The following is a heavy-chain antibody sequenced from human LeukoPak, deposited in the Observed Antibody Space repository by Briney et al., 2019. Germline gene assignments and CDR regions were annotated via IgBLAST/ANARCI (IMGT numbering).Heavy chain of an antibody. CDR3: TTSHPYCSGGSCYSH. Sequence: GGSLRLSCAASGFTFSNAWMSWVRQAPGKGLEWVGRIKCKTDGGTTDYAAPVKGRFTISRDDSKNTLYLQMNSLKTEDTAVYYCTTSHPYCSGGSCYSHWGQGTLVTVSS. D-gene: IGHD2-15*01. V-gene: IGHV3-15*01. CDR2: IKCKTDGGTT. J-gene: IGHJ4*02. CDR1: GFTFSNAW.